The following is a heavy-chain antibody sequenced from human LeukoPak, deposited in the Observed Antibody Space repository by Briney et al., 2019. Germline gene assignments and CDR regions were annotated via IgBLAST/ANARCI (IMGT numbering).Heavy chain of an antibody. CDR3: AREGKVRGVTRNPFDY. J-gene: IGHJ4*02. CDR2: IYYSGST. Sequence: SQTLSLTCTVSGGSISSGGYYWRWILQRPGKGLEWIGYIYYSGSTYYNPSLKSRVTISVDTSKNQFSLKLGSVTAADTAVYYCAREGKVRGVTRNPFDYWGQGTLVTVSS. D-gene: IGHD3-10*01. CDR1: GGSISSGGYY. V-gene: IGHV4-31*03.